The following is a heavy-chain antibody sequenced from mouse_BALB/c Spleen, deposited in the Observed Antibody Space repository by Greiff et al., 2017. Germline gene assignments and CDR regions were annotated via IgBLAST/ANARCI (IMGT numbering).Heavy chain of an antibody. CDR3: AREGLYYRAWFAY. J-gene: IGHJ3*01. D-gene: IGHD2-14*01. Sequence: DVQLQESGPGLVKPSQSLSLTCSVTGYSITSGYYWNWIRQFPGNKLEWMGYISYDGSNNYNPSLKNRISITRDTSKNQFFLKLNSVTTEDTATYYCAREGLYYRAWFAYWGQGTLVTVSA. CDR2: ISYDGSN. CDR1: GYSITSGYY. V-gene: IGHV3-6*02.